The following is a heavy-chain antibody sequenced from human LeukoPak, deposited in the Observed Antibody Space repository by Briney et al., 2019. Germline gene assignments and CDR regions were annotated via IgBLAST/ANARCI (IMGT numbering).Heavy chain of an antibody. D-gene: IGHD5-12*01. Sequence: GASVKVSCKASGYTFTSYYMHWVRQAPGQGLEWMGGIIPIFGTANYAQKFQGRVTITADKSTSTAYMELSSLRSEDTAVYFCATHSPEWRYSGYYNFYYMDVWGKGTTVTVSS. CDR1: GYTFTSYY. J-gene: IGHJ6*03. CDR2: IIPIFGTA. V-gene: IGHV1-69*06. CDR3: ATHSPEWRYSGYYNFYYMDV.